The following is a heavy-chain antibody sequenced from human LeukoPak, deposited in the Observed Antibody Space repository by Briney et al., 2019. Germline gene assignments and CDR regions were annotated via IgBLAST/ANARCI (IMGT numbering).Heavy chain of an antibody. Sequence: GGSLRLSSEASGFTFRDYWMTWVRQAPGKGLEWVANVKQDGTEKFYVDSVKGRFTISRDNGKNSLYLQMNSLRVEDTAVYYCATSPPPAYNHLDYCGQGALVTVSS. V-gene: IGHV3-7*03. CDR2: VKQDGTEK. D-gene: IGHD5-24*01. CDR3: ATSPPPAYNHLDY. J-gene: IGHJ4*02. CDR1: GFTFRDYW.